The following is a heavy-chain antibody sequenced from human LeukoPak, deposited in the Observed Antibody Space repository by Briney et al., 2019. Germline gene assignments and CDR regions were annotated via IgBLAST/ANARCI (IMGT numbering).Heavy chain of an antibody. Sequence: GGSLRPSCAASGFTFSDYAMHWVRQAPGRGLEWVAVISYDGSNKYYAESVKGRITISRDNSKNTLYLQMNSLRAEDTAVYYCARSSVAGTGDAWGKGTTVTVSS. V-gene: IGHV3-30*04. J-gene: IGHJ6*04. CDR2: ISYDGSNK. CDR1: GFTFSDYA. D-gene: IGHD6-19*01. CDR3: ARSSVAGTGDA.